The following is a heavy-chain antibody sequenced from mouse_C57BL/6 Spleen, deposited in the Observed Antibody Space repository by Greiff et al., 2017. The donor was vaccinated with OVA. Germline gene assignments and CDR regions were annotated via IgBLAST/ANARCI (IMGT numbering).Heavy chain of an antibody. CDR3: GRQTGTGAWFAY. J-gene: IGHJ3*01. CDR2: IDPSDSYT. Sequence: VQLQQPGAELVRPGTSVKFSCKASGYTFTSYWMHWVKQSPGQGLEWIGVIDPSDSYTNYNQKFKGKATLTVDTSSSTAYMQLSSLTSEDSAVYYCGRQTGTGAWFAYWGQGTLVTVSA. CDR1: GYTFTSYW. D-gene: IGHD4-1*01. V-gene: IGHV1-59*01.